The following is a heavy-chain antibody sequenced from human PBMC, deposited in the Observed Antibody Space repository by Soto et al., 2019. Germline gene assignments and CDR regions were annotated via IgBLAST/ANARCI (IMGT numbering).Heavy chain of an antibody. CDR3: ARMSGTNYVPDY. J-gene: IGHJ4*02. Sequence: QVQLQESGPRLVEASQTLSLTCTVSNASITSSGYYWSWVRQPPGKRLEWIGYIYHSGSTFYSPSLQSRLTMSVDTSKNQSSLTLRSVTAADTAVYHCARMSGTNYVPDYWGQGTLVTVSS. CDR2: IYHSGST. V-gene: IGHV4-31*03. D-gene: IGHD1-26*01. CDR1: NASITSSGYY.